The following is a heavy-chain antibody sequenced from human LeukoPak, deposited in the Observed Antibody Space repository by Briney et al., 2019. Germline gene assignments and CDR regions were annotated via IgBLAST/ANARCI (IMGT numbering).Heavy chain of an antibody. Sequence: AASVKVSCKASGGTFSSYAISWVRQAPGQGLEWMGGIIPIFGTANYAQKFQGRVTITADESTSTAYMELSSLRSEDTAVYYCARAILPHSPSGSYHSDFYYYYGMDVWGQGTTVTVSS. CDR3: ARAILPHSPSGSYHSDFYYYYGMDV. J-gene: IGHJ6*02. V-gene: IGHV1-69*01. D-gene: IGHD1-26*01. CDR1: GGTFSSYA. CDR2: IIPIFGTA.